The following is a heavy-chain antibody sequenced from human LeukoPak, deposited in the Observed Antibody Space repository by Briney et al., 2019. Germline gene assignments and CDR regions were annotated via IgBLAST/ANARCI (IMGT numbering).Heavy chain of an antibody. Sequence: SETLSLTCSVSGGSISGYYWSWIRQPPGQGLEWIGYIYYSGSTNYNPSLKSRVTISVDTSKNQFSLKLSSVTAADMAVYYCARDSGFGDLFDYWGQGTLVTVSS. CDR3: ARDSGFGDLFDY. D-gene: IGHD3-16*01. CDR1: GGSISGYY. CDR2: IYYSGST. J-gene: IGHJ4*02. V-gene: IGHV4-59*01.